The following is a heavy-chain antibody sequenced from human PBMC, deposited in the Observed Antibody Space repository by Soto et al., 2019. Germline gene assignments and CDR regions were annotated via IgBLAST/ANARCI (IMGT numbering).Heavy chain of an antibody. CDR1: GDSISSSKW. Sequence: PSETLSLTCAVSGDSISSSKWWTWVRQPPGKGLEWIGEIYHSGSTLYNPSLKSRVAISIDKSKNHFSLNLSSVTAADTAVYYCAYTISSDYFDYWGPGTLVTVSS. CDR2: IYHSGST. J-gene: IGHJ4*02. V-gene: IGHV4-4*02. CDR3: AYTISSDYFDY. D-gene: IGHD6-6*01.